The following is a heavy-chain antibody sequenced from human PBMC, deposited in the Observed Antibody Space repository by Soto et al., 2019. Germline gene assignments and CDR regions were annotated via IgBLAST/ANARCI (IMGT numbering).Heavy chain of an antibody. CDR3: ARVEYSSPYLYYYYYYMDV. Sequence: GGSLRLSCAASGFTFSSYWMSWVRQAPGKGLEWVATIKQDGSEKYYVDSVKGRFTISRDNAKNSLYLQMNSLRAEDTAVYYCARVEYSSPYLYYYYYYMDVWGKGTTVTVSS. CDR2: IKQDGSEK. D-gene: IGHD6-6*01. J-gene: IGHJ6*03. CDR1: GFTFSSYW. V-gene: IGHV3-7*01.